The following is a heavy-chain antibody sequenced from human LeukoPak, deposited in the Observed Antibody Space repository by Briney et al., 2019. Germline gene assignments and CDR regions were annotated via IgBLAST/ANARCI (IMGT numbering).Heavy chain of an antibody. Sequence: SETLSLTCSVSGYSISSAYYWGWIRQPPGKGLEWIGTMYHSGSTNYNPSLKSRVTISVDTSKNQFSLKLSSVTAADTAVYFCARGFRGDNFDYWGQGTLVAVSS. D-gene: IGHD7-27*01. V-gene: IGHV4-38-2*02. J-gene: IGHJ4*02. CDR3: ARGFRGDNFDY. CDR2: MYHSGST. CDR1: GYSISSAYY.